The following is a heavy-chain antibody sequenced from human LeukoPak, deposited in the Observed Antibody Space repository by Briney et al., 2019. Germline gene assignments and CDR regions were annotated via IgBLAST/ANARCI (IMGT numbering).Heavy chain of an antibody. Sequence: GGSLRLSCAASGFTFSSYGMHWARQAPGKGLEWVTFIRFDGSNEYHADSVRGRFTISRDNSKDKLYLQMNNLKTEDTAVYYCAKGTSGQICGQGTMVTVSS. J-gene: IGHJ3*02. CDR3: AKGTSGQI. CDR2: IRFDGSNE. V-gene: IGHV3-30*02. CDR1: GFTFSSYG.